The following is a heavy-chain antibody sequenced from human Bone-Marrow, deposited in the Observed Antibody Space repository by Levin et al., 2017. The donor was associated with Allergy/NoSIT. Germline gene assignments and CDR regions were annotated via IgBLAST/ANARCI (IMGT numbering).Heavy chain of an antibody. CDR2: ITWNSGSV. D-gene: IGHD3-9*01. J-gene: IGHJ5*02. CDR1: GFTFDDYT. CDR3: TKGPYYEIVTGYYKPFAP. V-gene: IGHV3-9*01. Sequence: SLKISCAASGFTFDDYTMHWVRQAPGKGLEWVSGITWNSGSVAYAESVKGRFTISRDNAKSTLYLEMNGLRVEDTALYYCTKGPYYEIVTGYYKPFAPWGQGTQVTVSS.